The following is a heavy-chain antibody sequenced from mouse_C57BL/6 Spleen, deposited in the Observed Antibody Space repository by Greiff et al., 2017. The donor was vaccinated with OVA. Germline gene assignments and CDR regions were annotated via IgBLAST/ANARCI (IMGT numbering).Heavy chain of an antibody. J-gene: IGHJ2*01. D-gene: IGHD1-1*01. Sequence: VQLQQPGAELVMPGASVKLSCKASGYTFTSYWMHWVKQRPGQGLEWIGEIDPSDSYTNYNQKFKGKSTLTVDKSSSTAYMQLSSLTSEDSAVYYCAREGLLHYWGQGTTLTVSS. CDR2: IDPSDSYT. CDR3: AREGLLHY. CDR1: GYTFTSYW. V-gene: IGHV1-69*01.